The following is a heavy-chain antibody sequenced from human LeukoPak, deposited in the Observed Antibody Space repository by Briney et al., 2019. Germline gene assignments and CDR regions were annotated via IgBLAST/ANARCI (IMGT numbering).Heavy chain of an antibody. CDR1: GSTFSSYS. CDR2: ISSSSSYI. D-gene: IGHD6-19*01. J-gene: IGHJ6*03. Sequence: PGGSLRLSCAASGSTFSSYSMNWVRQAPGKGLEWVSSISSSSSYIYYADSVKGRFTISRDNAKNSLYLQMNSLRTEDTAVYYCARDRGEYSSGWYDYYYMDVWGKGTTVTVSS. V-gene: IGHV3-21*01. CDR3: ARDRGEYSSGWYDYYYMDV.